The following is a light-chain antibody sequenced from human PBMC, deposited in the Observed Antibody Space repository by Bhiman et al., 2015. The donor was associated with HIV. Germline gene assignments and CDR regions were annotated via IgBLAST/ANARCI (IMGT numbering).Light chain of an antibody. V-gene: IGLV1-44*01. CDR2: GND. CDR1: ASNIGFNS. CDR3: QSYDSSLSGLWV. J-gene: IGLJ2*01. Sequence: QSVLAQPPSASGTPGQRVTISCSGSASNIGFNSVTWYQQLPGTAPTVLIYGNDLRPSGVADRFSGSKSGTSASLAITGLQAEDEADYYCQSYDSSLSGLWVFGGGTKLTVL.